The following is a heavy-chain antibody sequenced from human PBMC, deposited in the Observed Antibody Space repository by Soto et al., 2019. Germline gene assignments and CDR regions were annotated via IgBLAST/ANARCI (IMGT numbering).Heavy chain of an antibody. CDR1: GGSISSYY. CDR2: IYYSGST. Sequence: SETLSLTCTVSGGSISSYYWSWIRQPPGKGLEWIGYIYYSGSTNYNPSLKSRVTISVDTSKNQFSLKLSSVTAADTAVYYCARGSGYYDFWSGYYGDAFDIWGQGTMVTVSS. CDR3: ARGSGYYDFWSGYYGDAFDI. J-gene: IGHJ3*02. V-gene: IGHV4-59*01. D-gene: IGHD3-3*01.